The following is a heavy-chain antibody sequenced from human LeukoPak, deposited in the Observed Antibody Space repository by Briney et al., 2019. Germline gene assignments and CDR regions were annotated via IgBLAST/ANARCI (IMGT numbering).Heavy chain of an antibody. CDR1: GFTFSSYT. CDR2: ISYDGSSK. V-gene: IGHV3-30*04. CDR3: ARDNSGRALDI. J-gene: IGHJ3*02. D-gene: IGHD1-26*01. Sequence: PGGSLTLSCASSGFTFSSYTMHWVRQAPGKGLEWVALISYDGSSKIYVESAKGRFTISRDNSKNTLYMQMSSLRAEDTAVYYCARDNSGRALDIWGQGTLVIVSA.